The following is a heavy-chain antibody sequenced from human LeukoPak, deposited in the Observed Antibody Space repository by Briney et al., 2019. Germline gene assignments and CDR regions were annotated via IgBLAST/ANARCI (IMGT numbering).Heavy chain of an antibody. CDR3: ARHGGYCSGGSCYGPYYFDY. CDR1: GVSISSSSYY. J-gene: IGHJ4*02. Sequence: SETLSLTCTVSGVSISSSSYYWGWIRQPPGKGLEWIGSIYYSGSTYYNPSLKSRVTISVDTSKNQFSLKLSSVTAADTAVYYCARHGGYCSGGSCYGPYYFDYWGQGTLVTVSS. D-gene: IGHD2-15*01. CDR2: IYYSGST. V-gene: IGHV4-39*01.